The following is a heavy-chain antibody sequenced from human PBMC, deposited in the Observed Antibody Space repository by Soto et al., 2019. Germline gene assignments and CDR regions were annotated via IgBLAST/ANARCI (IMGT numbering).Heavy chain of an antibody. CDR1: GFTFSSYA. CDR3: AKGGYYDFWSGYYPLDY. V-gene: IGHV3-23*01. D-gene: IGHD3-3*01. Sequence: GGSLRLSCAASGFTFSSYAMSWVRQAPGKGLEWVSAISGSGGTTYYADSVKGRFTISRDNSKNTLYLQMNSLRAEDTAVYYCAKGGYYDFWSGYYPLDYWGQGTLVTVSS. J-gene: IGHJ4*02. CDR2: ISGSGGTT.